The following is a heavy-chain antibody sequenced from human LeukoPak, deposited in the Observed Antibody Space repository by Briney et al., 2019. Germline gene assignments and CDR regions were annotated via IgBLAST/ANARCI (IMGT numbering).Heavy chain of an antibody. Sequence: ASVKVSCKVSGYTFTDYYMHWVQQAPGKGLEWMGLVDPEDGETIYAEKFQGRVTITADTSTDTAYMELSSLRSEDTAVYYCATHRGSYSGDYFDYWGQGTPVTVSS. V-gene: IGHV1-69-2*01. D-gene: IGHD1-26*01. CDR2: VDPEDGET. CDR3: ATHRGSYSGDYFDY. CDR1: GYTFTDYY. J-gene: IGHJ4*02.